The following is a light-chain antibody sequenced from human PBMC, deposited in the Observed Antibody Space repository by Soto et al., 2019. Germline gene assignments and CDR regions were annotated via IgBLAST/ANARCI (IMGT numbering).Light chain of an antibody. CDR1: SSDVGGYNS. J-gene: IGLJ2*01. CDR3: SSYAGSKNLV. CDR2: EVN. V-gene: IGLV2-8*01. Sequence: QSALTQPPSASGSPGQSVTISCTGTSSDVGGYNSVSWYQQHPGKAPKLMIYEVNKRPSGVPDRVSASKSDSTASLTVSGLQAEDEDHYYCSSYAGSKNLVFGGGTKVTVL.